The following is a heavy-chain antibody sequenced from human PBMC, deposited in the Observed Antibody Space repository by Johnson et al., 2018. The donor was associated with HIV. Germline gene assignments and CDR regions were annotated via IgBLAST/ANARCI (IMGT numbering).Heavy chain of an antibody. Sequence: QVQLVESGGGLVKPGGSLRLSCAASGFTVSSNYMSWVRQAPGKGLEWVAVISYDGSNEYYSESVKGRFTISRDNVKNTLYLQMNSLGVEDTAIYYCVRGVVPDPFDIWGQGTMVTVSS. CDR2: ISYDGSNE. D-gene: IGHD2-15*01. V-gene: IGHV3-30-3*01. CDR1: GFTVSSNY. J-gene: IGHJ3*02. CDR3: VRGVVPDPFDI.